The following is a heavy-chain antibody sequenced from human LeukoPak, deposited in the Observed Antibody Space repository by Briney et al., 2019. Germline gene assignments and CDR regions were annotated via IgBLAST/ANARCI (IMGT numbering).Heavy chain of an antibody. J-gene: IGHJ5*02. V-gene: IGHV3-9*01. CDR3: AKDRWTIFGVSSGVGWFDP. CDR2: ISSNSDAV. Sequence: PGGSLRLSCAASGFTFDDYAMHCVRQRPGKGLEWVSGISSNSDAVAYADSLKGRFTISRDNAKHSLYLQMNRLRDEDTAFYYCAKDRWTIFGVSSGVGWFDPWGQGTLVSVSS. CDR1: GFTFDDYA. D-gene: IGHD3-3*01.